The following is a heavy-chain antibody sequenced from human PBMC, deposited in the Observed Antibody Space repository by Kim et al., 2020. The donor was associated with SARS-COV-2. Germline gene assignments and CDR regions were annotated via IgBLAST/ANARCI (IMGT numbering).Heavy chain of an antibody. CDR3: SRGVGAADH. V-gene: IGHV4-34*01. D-gene: IGHD3-10*01. CDR2: INHSGST. CDR1: GGSFSGYY. J-gene: IGHJ4*02. Sequence: SETLSLTCAVYGGSFSGYYWSWIRQPPGKGLEWIGEINHSGSTNYNPSLKSRVTISVDTSKNQFSLKLSSVTAADTAVYYCSRGVGAADHWGQETLVTVS.